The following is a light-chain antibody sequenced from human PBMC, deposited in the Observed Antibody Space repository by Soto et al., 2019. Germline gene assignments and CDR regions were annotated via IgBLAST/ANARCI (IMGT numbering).Light chain of an antibody. Sequence: ETVLTQSPATLSLSLGESATLSCRASQSVSSYLAWYRQKPGQAPRLLIYDVYNRATGIPARLSGSGSGTDFTLTISSLEPEDFAVYYCHQRTDWPPRYTFGQGTKLEIK. J-gene: IGKJ2*01. CDR1: QSVSSY. CDR3: HQRTDWPPRYT. V-gene: IGKV3-11*01. CDR2: DVY.